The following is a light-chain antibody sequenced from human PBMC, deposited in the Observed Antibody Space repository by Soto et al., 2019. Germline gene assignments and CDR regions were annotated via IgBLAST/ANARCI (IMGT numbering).Light chain of an antibody. Sequence: EIVLAQSPGTLSLSPGERATLSCRASQSVSRSYLAWYQQKPGQAPRLLIYGASSRATGTPDRFGGSGSGTDFTLTISRLEPEDFAVYYCQQYSSSPWTFGQGTKVDIK. J-gene: IGKJ1*01. CDR2: GAS. V-gene: IGKV3-20*01. CDR3: QQYSSSPWT. CDR1: QSVSRSY.